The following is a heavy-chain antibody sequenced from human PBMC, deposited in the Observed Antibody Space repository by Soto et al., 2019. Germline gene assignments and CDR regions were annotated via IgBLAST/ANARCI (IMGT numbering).Heavy chain of an antibody. Sequence: SETLSLTCTVSGGSISTSIYYWGWIRQPPGKGLEWIGSMYFTGSTYYNPSLKRRVTISVDTSKNQFSLKLSSVTAADTALYFCARQRTSVVTQAYFDVWGPGSLVTVSS. D-gene: IGHD2-21*02. V-gene: IGHV4-39*01. J-gene: IGHJ4*02. CDR1: GGSISTSIYY. CDR3: ARQRTSVVTQAYFDV. CDR2: MYFTGST.